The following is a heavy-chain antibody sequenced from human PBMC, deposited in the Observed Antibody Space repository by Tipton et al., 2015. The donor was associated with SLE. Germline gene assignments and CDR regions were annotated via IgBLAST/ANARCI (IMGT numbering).Heavy chain of an antibody. D-gene: IGHD3-3*01. CDR2: ISGYNANT. CDR1: GYKFTNYV. CDR3: ARGTPFMEWERNYFDP. V-gene: IGHV1-18*01. J-gene: IGHJ5*02. Sequence: QLVQSGAELKVPGASVKVSCKTSGYKFTNYVVNWVRQAPGQGLEWLGWISGYNANTNYAQNLQDRLTLTTDSSTSTAYMELRRLRSGDTAVYYCARGTPFMEWERNYFDPWGQGTLVTVSS.